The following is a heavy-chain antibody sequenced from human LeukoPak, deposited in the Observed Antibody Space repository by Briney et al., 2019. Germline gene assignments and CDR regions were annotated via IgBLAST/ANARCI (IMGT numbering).Heavy chain of an antibody. CDR3: ANDFAY. V-gene: IGHV3-23*01. Sequence: PGGSLRLSCITSGFTFNSYTMSWVRQAPGKGLEWVSGISGSGGGTYYADSVMGRFTISRDNSKNTLYLEMNSLRAEDTAVYHCANDFAYWGQGTLVTVSS. CDR1: GFTFNSYT. J-gene: IGHJ4*02. CDR2: ISGSGGGT.